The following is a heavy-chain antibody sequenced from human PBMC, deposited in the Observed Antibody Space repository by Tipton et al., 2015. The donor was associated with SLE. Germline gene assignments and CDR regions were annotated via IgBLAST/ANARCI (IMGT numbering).Heavy chain of an antibody. CDR2: IYHSGTT. Sequence: TLSLTCNVSGGSVSTNDFSWGWIRQTPGKGLEWIGIIYHSGTTYYNPSLKSRLTLSIDTSKNQFSLKLNSVTAADTAVYYCARGGGSYYDYWGQGTLVTVSS. D-gene: IGHD1-26*01. V-gene: IGHV4-39*07. CDR3: ARGGGSYYDY. J-gene: IGHJ4*02. CDR1: GGSVSTNDFS.